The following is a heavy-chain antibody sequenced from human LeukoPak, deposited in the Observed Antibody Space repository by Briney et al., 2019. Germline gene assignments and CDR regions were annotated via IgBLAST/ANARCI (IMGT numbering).Heavy chain of an antibody. CDR2: IHSGGGDI. Sequence: KPGGSLRLSCEGSGFTFGNHYMSWIRQASGKGLEWVSYIHSGGGDIYYADSVKGRFTISRDNAKNSLYLQMNSLRAEDTAVYYCARGHFGLDVWGQGTTVTVSS. J-gene: IGHJ6*02. CDR1: GFTFGNHY. CDR3: ARGHFGLDV. V-gene: IGHV3-11*01.